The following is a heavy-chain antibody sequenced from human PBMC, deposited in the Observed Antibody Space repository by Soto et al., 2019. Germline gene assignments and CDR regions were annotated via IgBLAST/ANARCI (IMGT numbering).Heavy chain of an antibody. J-gene: IGHJ6*03. CDR3: ARGSTYYNDRRSYCMEV. CDR1: GGSFSAYY. D-gene: IGHD3-22*01. Sequence: LETLALTCVVYGGSFSAYYYSWIRQTPGKGLEWIGEINHSGRTSYTPSLCRRVTLSIDTSRSHFSLKLSSVTAADTAVYYCARGSTYYNDRRSYCMEVWGQRTTVTVSS. V-gene: IGHV4-34*01. CDR2: INHSGRT.